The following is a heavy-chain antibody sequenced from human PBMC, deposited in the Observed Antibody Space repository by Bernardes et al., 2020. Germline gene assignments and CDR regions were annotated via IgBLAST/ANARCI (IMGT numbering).Heavy chain of an antibody. CDR1: GFIFSSYN. D-gene: IGHD1-1*01. Sequence: GGSLRLSCAASGFIFSSYNMNWVRQVQGKGLEWVSSISLTTKYIYYADSVKGRFTISRDNAKNALFLQMNSLRAEETAVYYCARDVSPATVISPTTTYDSHIWGKGTTVTVSS. CDR2: ISLTTKYI. J-gene: IGHJ6*04. V-gene: IGHV3-21*06. CDR3: ARDVSPATVISPTTTYDSHI.